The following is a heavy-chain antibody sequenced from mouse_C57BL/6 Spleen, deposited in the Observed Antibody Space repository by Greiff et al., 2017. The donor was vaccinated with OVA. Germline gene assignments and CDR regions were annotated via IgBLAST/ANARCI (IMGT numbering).Heavy chain of an antibody. D-gene: IGHD1-1*01. CDR3: ARPLYYYGSSYEGFAY. J-gene: IGHJ3*01. CDR1: GYTFTSYG. CDR2: IYPRSGNT. Sequence: QVQLKQSGAELARPGASVKLSCKASGYTFTSYGISWVKQRTGQGLEWIGEIYPRSGNTYYNEKFKGKATLTADKSSSTAYMELRSLTSEDSAVYFCARPLYYYGSSYEGFAYWGQGTLVTVSA. V-gene: IGHV1-81*01.